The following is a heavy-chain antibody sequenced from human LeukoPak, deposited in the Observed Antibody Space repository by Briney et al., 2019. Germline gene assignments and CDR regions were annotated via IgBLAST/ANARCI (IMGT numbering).Heavy chain of an antibody. CDR3: ATEYYDFWSGYPQNFDY. V-gene: IGHV3-21*01. CDR2: ISSSSSYI. D-gene: IGHD3-3*01. Sequence: PGGSLRLSCAASGFTFSSYSMNWVRQAPGKGLEWVSSISSSSSYIYYADSVKGRFTISRDNAKSSLYLQMNSLRAEDTAVYYCATEYYDFWSGYPQNFDYWGQGTLVTVSS. CDR1: GFTFSSYS. J-gene: IGHJ4*02.